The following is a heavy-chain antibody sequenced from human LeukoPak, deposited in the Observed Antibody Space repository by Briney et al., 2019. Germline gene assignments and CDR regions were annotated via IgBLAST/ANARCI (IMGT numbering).Heavy chain of an antibody. CDR1: GGSISSSSYY. Sequence: PSETLSLTCTVSGGSISSSSYYWGWIRQSPGKGLEWIGSIYYSGSTYYNPSLKSRVTISVDSSKNQFSLKLSSVTAADTAVYYCARQGSSGDYFDYWGQGTLVTVSS. V-gene: IGHV4-39*01. CDR2: IYYSGST. J-gene: IGHJ4*02. D-gene: IGHD6-25*01. CDR3: ARQGSSGDYFDY.